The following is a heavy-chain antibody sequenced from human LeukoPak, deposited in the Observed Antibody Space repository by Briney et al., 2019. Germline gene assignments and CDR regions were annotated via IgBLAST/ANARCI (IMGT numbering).Heavy chain of an antibody. CDR1: GFTFDDYG. D-gene: IGHD3-10*01. V-gene: IGHV4-38-2*01. CDR2: IYYSGST. CDR3: AKSNGYGLVDI. Sequence: GSLRLSCAASGFTFDDYGMSWVRQPPGKGLEWIGSIYYSGSTYYSPSLKSRVTISLDTSRNQFSLKLNSVTAADTAVYYCAKSNGYGLVDIWGQGTMVTVSS. J-gene: IGHJ3*02.